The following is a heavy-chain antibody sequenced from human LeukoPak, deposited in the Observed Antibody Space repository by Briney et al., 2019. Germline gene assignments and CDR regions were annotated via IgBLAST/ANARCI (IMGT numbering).Heavy chain of an antibody. CDR2: IYSGGST. CDR3: ARIKTGYSYGLYYYYMDV. Sequence: GGSLRPSCASSGFTVSSNYMSWVRQAPGKELEGVSVIYSGGSTYYADSVKGRFTISRDNSKNTLYLQMNSLRAEDTAVYYCARIKTGYSYGLYYYYMDVWGKGTTVTVSS. D-gene: IGHD5-18*01. CDR1: GFTVSSNY. J-gene: IGHJ6*03. V-gene: IGHV3-53*01.